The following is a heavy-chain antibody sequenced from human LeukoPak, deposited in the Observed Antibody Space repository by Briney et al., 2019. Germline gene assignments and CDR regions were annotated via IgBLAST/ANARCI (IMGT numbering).Heavy chain of an antibody. Sequence: GGSLRLSCAASGSTFGAHWMHWVRQSPGKGLVWVARIDTDGNPTSYADSVKGRFTISRDNAKNTLYLQMNSLRAEDTAVYYCARDLSGTTGLDYWGQGTPVTVSS. J-gene: IGHJ4*02. D-gene: IGHD4-17*01. CDR2: IDTDGNPT. CDR1: GSTFGAHW. V-gene: IGHV3-74*01. CDR3: ARDLSGTTGLDY.